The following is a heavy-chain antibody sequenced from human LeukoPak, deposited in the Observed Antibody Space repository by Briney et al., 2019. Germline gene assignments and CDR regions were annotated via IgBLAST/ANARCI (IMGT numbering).Heavy chain of an antibody. D-gene: IGHD2-8*01. CDR2: ISAYNGNT. CDR3: AREGLRDSWRCCTYYYYYTDI. Sequence: GASVNVSCKASGYTFTSYGISWVRQAPGQGVEWMGWISAYNGNTNYAQKLQGRVTMTTDTSTRTAYMELRSLGSDGTAVYYWAREGLRDSWRCCTYYYYYTDICGKGTTLTLS. J-gene: IGHJ6*03. V-gene: IGHV1-18*01. CDR1: GYTFTSYG.